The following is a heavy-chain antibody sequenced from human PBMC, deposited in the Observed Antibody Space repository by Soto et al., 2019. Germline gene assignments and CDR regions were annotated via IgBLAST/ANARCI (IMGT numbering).Heavy chain of an antibody. CDR1: GFTFRNYW. CDR2: IGSDGRST. Sequence: EVQLVESGGGLVQPGGSLRLSCAASGFTFRNYWMHWVRQAPGKGLVWVSRIGSDGRSTSYADSVKGRFTISRDNAKNTLYLQMNSLRAEDTAVYYCARTVDHYDSSGYEDYWGQGTLVTVSS. V-gene: IGHV3-74*01. CDR3: ARTVDHYDSSGYEDY. D-gene: IGHD3-22*01. J-gene: IGHJ4*02.